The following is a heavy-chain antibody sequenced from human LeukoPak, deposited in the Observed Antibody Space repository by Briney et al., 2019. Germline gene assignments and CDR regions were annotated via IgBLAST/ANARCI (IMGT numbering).Heavy chain of an antibody. D-gene: IGHD7-27*01. CDR1: GLTFSSYA. CDR3: AKESNWGSPPDY. Sequence: GGSLRLSCAASGLTFSSYAMHWVRQPPGKGLDSVSVISSNGGSTYYANSVKGRFTISRDNSKNTLYLQMGSLRAEDMAVYYCAKESNWGSPPDYWGQGTLVTVSS. CDR2: ISSNGGST. V-gene: IGHV3-64*01. J-gene: IGHJ4*02.